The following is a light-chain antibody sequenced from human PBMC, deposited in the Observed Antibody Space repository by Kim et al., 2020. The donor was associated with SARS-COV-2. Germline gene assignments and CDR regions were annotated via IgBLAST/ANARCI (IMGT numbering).Light chain of an antibody. CDR1: QSVSSN. V-gene: IGKV3-15*01. CDR3: QQYNNWPPLT. Sequence: ELVMTQSPATLSVSPGERATLSCRASQSVSSNLAWYQQKPGQAPRLLIYGAATRATGIPARCSGSGSGTEFTLTISSLQSEDFAVYYCQQYNNWPPLTFGGGTKVDIK. CDR2: GAA. J-gene: IGKJ4*01.